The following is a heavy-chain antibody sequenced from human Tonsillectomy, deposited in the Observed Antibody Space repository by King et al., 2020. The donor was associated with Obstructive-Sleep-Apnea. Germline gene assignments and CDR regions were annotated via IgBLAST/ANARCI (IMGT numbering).Heavy chain of an antibody. D-gene: IGHD4-23*01. CDR2: IYYSGST. CDR3: ARVYETHGGSSGGYYFDF. Sequence: QLQESGPGLVKPSQTLSLTCSVSGGSISNVLYYWTWIRQHPGKGLEWIGYIYYSGSTFYNPSLKSRITMSIDTSKNQFSLRLSSVTAADTAVYYCARVYETHGGSSGGYYFDFWGQGTLVTVSS. J-gene: IGHJ4*02. CDR1: GGSISNVLYY. V-gene: IGHV4-31*03.